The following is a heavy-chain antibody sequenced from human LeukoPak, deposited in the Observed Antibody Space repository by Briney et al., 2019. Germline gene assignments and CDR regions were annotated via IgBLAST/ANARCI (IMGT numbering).Heavy chain of an antibody. Sequence: PGGSLRLSCAASGFTFSSYSMNWVRQAPGKGLEWVSSISSSSSYIYYADSVKGRFTISRDNAKNSLYLQMNSLRAEDTAVYYCAREIIAAAGTEYYFDYWGQGTLVTVSS. J-gene: IGHJ4*02. CDR1: GFTFSSYS. V-gene: IGHV3-21*01. CDR3: AREIIAAAGTEYYFDY. CDR2: ISSSSSYI. D-gene: IGHD6-13*01.